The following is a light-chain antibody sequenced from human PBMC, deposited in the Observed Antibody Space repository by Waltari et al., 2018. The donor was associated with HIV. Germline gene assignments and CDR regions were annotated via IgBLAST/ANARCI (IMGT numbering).Light chain of an antibody. J-gene: IGLJ3*02. CDR2: EDD. CDR1: SSDVGSYNL. CDR3: CSYAGSTTWL. Sequence: SALTQPASVSGSPGQAITVSSTGSSSDVGSYNLVSWYQQHPGKAPKRMIYEDDKRPSGVSNRFSGSKSGNTASLTISVLQAEDEADYYCCSYAGSTTWLFGGGTKLTVL. V-gene: IGLV2-23*01.